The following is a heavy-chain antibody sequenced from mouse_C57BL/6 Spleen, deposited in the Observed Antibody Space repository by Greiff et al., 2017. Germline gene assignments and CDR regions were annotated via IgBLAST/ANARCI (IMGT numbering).Heavy chain of an antibody. Sequence: EVQLVESGGGLVKPGGSLKLSCAASGFTFSSYAMSWVRQTPEKRLEWVATISDGGSYTYYPDNVKGRFTISRDNAKNNLYLQRSHLKSEDTAMYYCARLIYYGNGCYYAMDYWGQGTSVTVSS. J-gene: IGHJ4*01. CDR2: ISDGGSYT. CDR3: ARLIYYGNGCYYAMDY. D-gene: IGHD2-1*01. CDR1: GFTFSSYA. V-gene: IGHV5-4*01.